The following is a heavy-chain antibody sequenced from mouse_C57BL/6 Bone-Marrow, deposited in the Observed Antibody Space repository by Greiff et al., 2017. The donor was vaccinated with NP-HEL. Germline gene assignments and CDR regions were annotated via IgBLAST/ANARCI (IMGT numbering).Heavy chain of an antibody. CDR1: GYTFTSYW. CDR3: ATLLLRFPFDY. D-gene: IGHD1-1*01. CDR2: IDPSDSYT. Sequence: VQLQQPGAELVKPGASVKLSCKASGYTFTSYWMQWVKQRPGPGLEWIGEIDPSDSYTNYNQQFKGKATLTVDTSSSTAYMQLSSLTSEDSAVYYCATLLLRFPFDYWGQGTTLTVSS. V-gene: IGHV1-50*01. J-gene: IGHJ2*01.